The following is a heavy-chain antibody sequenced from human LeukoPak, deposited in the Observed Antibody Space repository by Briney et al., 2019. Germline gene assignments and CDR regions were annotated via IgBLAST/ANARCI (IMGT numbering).Heavy chain of an antibody. Sequence: GGSLRLSCAASGFTFSSSGMPWVRQAPGRGLEWVAFIQHDGTKTYYADSVKGRFTISRDSSENTLYLQMNILRTDDTAVYYCAKGAFVRLGELSPHWGQGTLVTVSS. CDR1: GFTFSSSG. CDR3: AKGAFVRLGELSPH. J-gene: IGHJ4*02. D-gene: IGHD3-16*02. CDR2: IQHDGTKT. V-gene: IGHV3-30*02.